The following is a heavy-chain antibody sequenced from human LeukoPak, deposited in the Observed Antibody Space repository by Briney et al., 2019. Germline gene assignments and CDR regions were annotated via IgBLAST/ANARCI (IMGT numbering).Heavy chain of an antibody. Sequence: ASVKVSCKASGYTFTSYAMHWVRQAPGQRLEWMGWINAGNGNTKYSQKFQGRVTITRDTSASTACMELSSLRSEDTAVYYCARDRGEWIGYYFDYWGQGTLVTVSS. CDR2: INAGNGNT. J-gene: IGHJ4*02. V-gene: IGHV1-3*01. CDR3: ARDRGEWIGYYFDY. D-gene: IGHD3-10*01. CDR1: GYTFTSYA.